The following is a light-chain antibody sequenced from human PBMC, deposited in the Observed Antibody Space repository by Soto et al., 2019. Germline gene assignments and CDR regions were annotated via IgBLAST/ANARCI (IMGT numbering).Light chain of an antibody. J-gene: IGLJ2*01. CDR2: NVS. CDR1: SSDIGAHTY. CDR3: SSYAGGFVV. V-gene: IGLV2-14*01. Sequence: QSALTQPASESGSPGQSITISCTGTSSDIGAHTYVSWFQQHPGKVPKVIIYNVSTRPSGISDRFSGSKSGNTASLTISGLQAEDEADYYCSSYAGGFVVFGGGTKLTVL.